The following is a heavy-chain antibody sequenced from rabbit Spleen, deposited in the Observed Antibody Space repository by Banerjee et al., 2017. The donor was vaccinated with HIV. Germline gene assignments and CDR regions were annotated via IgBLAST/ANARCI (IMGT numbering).Heavy chain of an antibody. D-gene: IGHD8-1*01. Sequence: QSLEESGGDLVKPGASLTLTCTASGFSFSSRYYMCWVRQAPGKGLEWIACIYGGSSGTTYYASWAKGRFTFSKTSSTTVTLKMTSLTVADTATYFCARHAGYAGYGYSTLDLWGQGTLVTVS. V-gene: IGHV1S40*01. CDR2: IYGGSSGTT. CDR3: ARHAGYAGYGYSTLDL. CDR1: GFSFSSRYY. J-gene: IGHJ3*01.